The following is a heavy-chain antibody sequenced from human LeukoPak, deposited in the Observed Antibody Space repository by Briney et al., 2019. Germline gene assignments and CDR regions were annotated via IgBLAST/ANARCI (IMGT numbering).Heavy chain of an antibody. V-gene: IGHV3-30*18. J-gene: IGHJ4*02. CDR3: AKDIGSYYDY. D-gene: IGHD3-10*01. CDR1: GFTFNIYG. CDR2: ISYDGSKK. Sequence: GGSLRLSCVVSGFTFNIYGIHWVRQTPGKGLEWVALISYDGSKKWYADAVKGRFTISRDNSKNTLYLEMNSLRAEDTAVYYRAKDIGSYYDYWGQGILVTVSS.